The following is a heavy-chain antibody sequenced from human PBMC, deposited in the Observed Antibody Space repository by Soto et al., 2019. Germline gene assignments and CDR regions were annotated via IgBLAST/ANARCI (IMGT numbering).Heavy chain of an antibody. Sequence: EVQLVESGGGLIQPGGSLRLSCAASGFTVSRDYMSWVRQAPGKGLEWVSVIYTGGSTYYADSVKGRFTFSRDNSKNTLYLQMNSLRAEDTDVYYCARAYGGNPALFDPWGQGTLVTVSS. CDR2: IYTGGST. CDR3: ARAYGGNPALFDP. CDR1: GFTVSRDY. D-gene: IGHD4-17*01. J-gene: IGHJ5*02. V-gene: IGHV3-53*01.